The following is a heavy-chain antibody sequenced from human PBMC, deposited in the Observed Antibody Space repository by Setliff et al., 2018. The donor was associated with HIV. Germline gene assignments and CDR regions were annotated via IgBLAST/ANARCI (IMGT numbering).Heavy chain of an antibody. Sequence: GGSLRLSCAASGFPFTSFSINWVRQAPGKGLEWVGRVKSDRDGGTIDYAAPVKGRFTISRDDSINTLYLQMNSLKTEDTAVYFCTAVGSLAGRRPELNWGRGTLVTVSS. D-gene: IGHD6-6*01. J-gene: IGHJ4*02. V-gene: IGHV3-15*01. CDR1: GFPFTSFS. CDR2: VKSDRDGGTI. CDR3: TAVGSLAGRRPELN.